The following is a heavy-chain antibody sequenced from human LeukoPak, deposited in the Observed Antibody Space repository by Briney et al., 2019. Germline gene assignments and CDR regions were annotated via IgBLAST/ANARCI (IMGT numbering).Heavy chain of an antibody. CDR3: ARMGELGYFDY. CDR1: GGSISSYS. D-gene: IGHD3-16*01. CDR2: IYHSGST. Sequence: SETLSLTCTVSGGSISSYSWSWIRQPPGKGLEWIGYIYHSGSTYYNPSLKSRVTISVDRSKNQFSLKLSSVTAADTAVYYCARMGELGYFDYWGQGTLVTVSS. V-gene: IGHV4-30-2*01. J-gene: IGHJ4*02.